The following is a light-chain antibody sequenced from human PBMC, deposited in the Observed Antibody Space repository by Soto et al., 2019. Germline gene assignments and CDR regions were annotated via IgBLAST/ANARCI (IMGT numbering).Light chain of an antibody. J-gene: IGLJ2*01. CDR3: QTRGTVIV. CDR1: SGHSSDA. V-gene: IGLV4-69*01. Sequence: QPVLTQSPSASASLGASVKLTCTLSSGHSSDAIAWHQQQPEKAPRYLLKLNSDGSHSKGDVIPYRFSGSSSGAERYLAISSLQSEDEADDYCQTRGTVIVFGGGTKLTVL. CDR2: LNSDGSH.